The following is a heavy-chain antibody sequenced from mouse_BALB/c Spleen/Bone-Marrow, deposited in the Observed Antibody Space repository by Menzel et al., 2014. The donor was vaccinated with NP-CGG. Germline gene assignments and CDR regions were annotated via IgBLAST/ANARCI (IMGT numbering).Heavy chain of an antibody. CDR2: ISSGSSTF. J-gene: IGHJ2*01. V-gene: IGHV5-17*02. Sequence: DVMLVESGGGLVQPGGSRKLSCAASGFTFSSFGLHWIRQPPEKGLEWVAYISSGSSTFFYADTVKGRFTVSRDTPKNTLYLQMTGLRAEETAMYYGAREGGDYEGVDYWGQGTTLTVSS. CDR3: AREGGDYEGVDY. CDR1: GFTFSSFG. D-gene: IGHD2-13*01.